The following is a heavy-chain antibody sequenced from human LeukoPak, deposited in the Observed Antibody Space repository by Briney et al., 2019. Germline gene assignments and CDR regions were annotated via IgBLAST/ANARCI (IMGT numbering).Heavy chain of an antibody. J-gene: IGHJ4*02. CDR3: ARDYYDSSGYGFVDY. CDR1: GFTFSSYA. D-gene: IGHD3-22*01. CDR2: ISYDGSNK. Sequence: PGRSLRLSCAASGFTFSSYAMHWVRQAPGKGLEWVAVISYDGSNKYYADSVKGRFTISRGNSKNTLYLQMNSLRAEDTAVYYCARDYYDSSGYGFVDYWGQGTLVTVSS. V-gene: IGHV3-30-3*01.